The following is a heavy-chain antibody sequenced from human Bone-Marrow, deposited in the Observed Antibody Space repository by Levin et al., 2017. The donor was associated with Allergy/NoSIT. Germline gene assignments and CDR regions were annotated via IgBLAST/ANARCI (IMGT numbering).Heavy chain of an antibody. Sequence: LSLPCAASGFRFRSAYMTWVRQAPGKGLEWVGNIKSNTDDGTADYGAPVKGRFTISRDDSKSTLYLQMDRLKSEDTAVYYCTWSYYGRYDSWGQGTLVTVSS. CDR3: TWSYYGRYDS. D-gene: IGHD1-26*01. CDR2: IKSNTDDGTA. J-gene: IGHJ5*01. V-gene: IGHV3-15*01. CDR1: GFRFRSAY.